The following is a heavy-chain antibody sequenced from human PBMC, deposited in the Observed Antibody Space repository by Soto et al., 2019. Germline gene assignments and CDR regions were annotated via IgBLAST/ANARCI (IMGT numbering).Heavy chain of an antibody. CDR2: INHSGST. Sequence: SETLSLTCAVYGGSFSGYYWSWIRQPPGKGLEWIGEINHSGSTNYNPSLKSRVTISVDTSKNQFSLKLSSVTAADTAVYYCARGLTYYDFWSGPYPYYYMDVWGKGTTVTVSS. D-gene: IGHD3-3*01. CDR3: ARGLTYYDFWSGPYPYYYMDV. J-gene: IGHJ6*03. CDR1: GGSFSGYY. V-gene: IGHV4-34*01.